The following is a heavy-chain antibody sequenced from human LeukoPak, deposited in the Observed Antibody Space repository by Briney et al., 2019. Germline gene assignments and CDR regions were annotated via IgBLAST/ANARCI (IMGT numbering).Heavy chain of an antibody. CDR1: GFTFTSYG. Sequence: GGSLRLSCAASGFTFTSYGIHWVRQAPGKGLEWVAFIRYDGSKRYYADSVKGRFTISRDNSKNTLYLQMNSLRAEDTAVYYCAKGSKEVLFTRDHHMDVWGKGTTVT. CDR3: AKGSKEVLFTRDHHMDV. V-gene: IGHV3-30*02. CDR2: IRYDGSKR. J-gene: IGHJ6*03. D-gene: IGHD3-3*01.